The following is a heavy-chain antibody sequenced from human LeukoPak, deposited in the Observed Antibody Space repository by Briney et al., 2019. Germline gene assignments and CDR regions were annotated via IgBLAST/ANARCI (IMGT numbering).Heavy chain of an antibody. J-gene: IGHJ4*02. CDR3: ARGMLGYCSGGSCYGDY. D-gene: IGHD2-15*01. CDR2: ISSSSSTI. Sequence: GGSLRFSCAASGFTFSSYSMNWVRQAPGKGLEWVSYISSSSSTIYYADSVKGRFTISRDNAKNSLYLQMNSLRAEDTAVYYCARGMLGYCSGGSCYGDYWGQGQRVTVSS. V-gene: IGHV3-48*01. CDR1: GFTFSSYS.